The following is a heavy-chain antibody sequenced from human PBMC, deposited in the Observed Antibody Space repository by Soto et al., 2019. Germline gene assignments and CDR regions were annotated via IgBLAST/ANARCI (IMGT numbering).Heavy chain of an antibody. CDR3: AREESPYYAFDY. Sequence: SETLSLTCIVSGGSISSSSYYWGWIRQPPGKGLEWIGSIYYSGSTYYNPSLKSRVTISVDTSKNQFSLKLSSVTAADTAVFYCAREESPYYAFDYWGQGTLVTVSS. D-gene: IGHD1-26*01. V-gene: IGHV4-39*02. CDR1: GGSISSSSYY. J-gene: IGHJ4*02. CDR2: IYYSGST.